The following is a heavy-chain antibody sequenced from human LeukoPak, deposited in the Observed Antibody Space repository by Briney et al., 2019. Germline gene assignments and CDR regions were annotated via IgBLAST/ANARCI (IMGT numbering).Heavy chain of an antibody. Sequence: GASVKVSCKTSGYTFTSYAIHWVRQAPGQRIEWMGWINAGTGNGKNSPDLQGRITITRDTSASTAYMELTSLRSDDTAMYYCARSGELYFHLDYWGQGSLVSVSS. J-gene: IGHJ4*02. D-gene: IGHD3-10*01. V-gene: IGHV1-3*01. CDR1: GYTFTSYA. CDR2: INAGTGNG. CDR3: ARSGELYFHLDY.